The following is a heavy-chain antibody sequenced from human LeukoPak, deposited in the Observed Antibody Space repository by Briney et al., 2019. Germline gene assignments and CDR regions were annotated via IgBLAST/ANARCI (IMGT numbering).Heavy chain of an antibody. CDR3: ARTRSPDYRFDY. CDR1: GFSLRTSGMC. Sequence: SGPTLVNPTQTLTLTCTFSGFSLRTSGMCVSWVRQPPGKALEWLALIDWDDDKYYPTSLKTRLTISRDTSENQVVLTLTNMDPVDTATYYCARTRSPDYRFDYWGQGILVTVSS. V-gene: IGHV2-70*20. CDR2: IDWDDDK. J-gene: IGHJ4*02. D-gene: IGHD4-11*01.